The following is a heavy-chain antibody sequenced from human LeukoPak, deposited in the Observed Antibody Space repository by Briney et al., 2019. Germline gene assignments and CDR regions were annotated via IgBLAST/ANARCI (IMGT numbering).Heavy chain of an antibody. D-gene: IGHD3-22*01. CDR1: GGSISSYY. Sequence: SETLSLTCTVSGGSISSYYWSWIRQPPGKGLEWIGYIYYSGSTNYNPSLKSRVTISVDTSKNQFSLKLSSVTAADTAVYYCARDQGHYYDWHDAFDIWGQGTMVTVSS. CDR2: IYYSGST. J-gene: IGHJ3*02. V-gene: IGHV4-59*01. CDR3: ARDQGHYYDWHDAFDI.